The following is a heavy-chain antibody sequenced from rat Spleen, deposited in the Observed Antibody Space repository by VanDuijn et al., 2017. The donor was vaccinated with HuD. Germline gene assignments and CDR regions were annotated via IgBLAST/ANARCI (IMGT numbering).Heavy chain of an antibody. CDR3: ARAPGNGYVMDA. CDR1: GFSLTSYS. D-gene: IGHD5-1*01. Sequence: QVQLKESGPGLVQPSETLSLTCNVSGFSLTSYSVSWVRQPSGKGPEWMGVIWTGGSTAYNSTLKSRLSISRDTSKNQIFLKMNSLQSEDTTTYYCARAPGNGYVMDAWGQGASVTVSS. CDR2: IWTGGST. V-gene: IGHV2-45*01. J-gene: IGHJ4*01.